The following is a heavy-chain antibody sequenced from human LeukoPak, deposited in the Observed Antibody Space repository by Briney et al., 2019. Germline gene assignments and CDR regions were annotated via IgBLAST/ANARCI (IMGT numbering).Heavy chain of an antibody. J-gene: IGHJ4*02. D-gene: IGHD3-22*01. Sequence: ASVKVSCKASGYTFTSYGISWVRQAPGQGLEWMGWISAYNGNTNYAQKLQGRVTITADKSTSTAYMELSSLRSEDTAVYYCARERHYYDSSGFDYWGQGTLVTVSS. V-gene: IGHV1-18*01. CDR1: GYTFTSYG. CDR2: ISAYNGNT. CDR3: ARERHYYDSSGFDY.